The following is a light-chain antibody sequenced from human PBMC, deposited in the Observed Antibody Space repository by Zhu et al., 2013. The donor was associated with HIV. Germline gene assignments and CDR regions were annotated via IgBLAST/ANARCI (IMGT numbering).Light chain of an antibody. V-gene: IGLV2-23*02. Sequence: QSALSQPASVSGSPGQSITISCSGTSSDVGTYNLVSWYQQHPGKAPQLIIYEVSHRPSGASNRFSGSKSGNTASLTISGLQAEDEADFYCCSYGGSNTWVFGGGTKLTVL. CDR1: SSDVGTYNL. CDR3: CSYGGSNTWV. J-gene: IGLJ3*02. CDR2: EVS.